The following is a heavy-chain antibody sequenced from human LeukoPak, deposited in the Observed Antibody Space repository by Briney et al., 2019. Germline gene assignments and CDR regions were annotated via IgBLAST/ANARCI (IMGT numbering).Heavy chain of an antibody. J-gene: IGHJ5*02. CDR3: ARAVYCSSTSCYPGGDWFDP. CDR1: GFTFSSYS. Sequence: PGGSLRLSCAASGFTFSSYSMNWVRQAPGKGLEWVSSITSSSSYIYYADSVKGRFAISRDNAKNSLYLQMNSLRTEDTAVYYCARAVYCSSTSCYPGGDWFDPWGQGTLVTVSS. CDR2: ITSSSSYI. D-gene: IGHD2-2*01. V-gene: IGHV3-21*03.